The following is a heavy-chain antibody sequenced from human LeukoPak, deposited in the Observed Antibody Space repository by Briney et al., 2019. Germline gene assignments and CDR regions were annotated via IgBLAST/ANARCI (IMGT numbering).Heavy chain of an antibody. CDR3: ARDLGVGFLEWSYDAFDI. CDR2: IYTSGST. CDR1: GGSISSYY. V-gene: IGHV4-4*07. D-gene: IGHD3-3*01. J-gene: IGHJ3*02. Sequence: PSETLSLTCTVSGGSISSYYWSWIRQPAGKGLEWIGRIYTSGSTNYNPSLKSRVTMSVDTSKNQFSLKLSSVTAADTAVYYCARDLGVGFLEWSYDAFDIWGQGTMVTVSS.